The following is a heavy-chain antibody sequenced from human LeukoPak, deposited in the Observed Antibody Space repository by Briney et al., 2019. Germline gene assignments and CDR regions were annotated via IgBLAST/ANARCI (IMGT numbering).Heavy chain of an antibody. CDR2: FDPEDGEA. D-gene: IGHD2/OR15-2a*01. CDR3: ATCKTPDYYYYMDV. V-gene: IGHV1-24*01. J-gene: IGHJ6*03. Sequence: ASVKVSCKVSGYTLTELSMHWVRQAPGKGLEWMGGFDPEDGEAIYAQKFRGRVTMTEDTSTDAAYMELSSLRSEDTAVYYCATCKTPDYYYYMDVWGKGTTVTVSS. CDR1: GYTLTELS.